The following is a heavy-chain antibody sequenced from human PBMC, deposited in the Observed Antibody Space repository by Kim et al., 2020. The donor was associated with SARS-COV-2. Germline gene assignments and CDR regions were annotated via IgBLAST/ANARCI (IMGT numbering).Heavy chain of an antibody. Sequence: NQSGSTNSSPSLKGRVTISVDTSKNQFALKLSSVTAADTAVYYCATTYGGWGQGTLVTVSS. CDR3: ATTYGG. D-gene: IGHD4-17*01. V-gene: IGHV4-34*01. CDR2: NQSGST. J-gene: IGHJ4*02.